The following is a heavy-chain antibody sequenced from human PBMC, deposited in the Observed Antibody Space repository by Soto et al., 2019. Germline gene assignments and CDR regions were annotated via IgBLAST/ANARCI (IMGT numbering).Heavy chain of an antibody. CDR1: GDTFNFYS. CDR2: VNPIVSMS. CDR3: ASSYGSGYRAFDY. Sequence: QVQLVQSGAEVKRPGSSVKVSCKASGDTFNFYSINWVRQAPGLGIEWMGRVNPIVSMSDYAQKFQGRVTMTADKYTSTAYMELSSLRSEDTAIYYCASSYGSGYRAFDYWGQGALVTVSS. J-gene: IGHJ4*02. D-gene: IGHD3-10*01. V-gene: IGHV1-69*02.